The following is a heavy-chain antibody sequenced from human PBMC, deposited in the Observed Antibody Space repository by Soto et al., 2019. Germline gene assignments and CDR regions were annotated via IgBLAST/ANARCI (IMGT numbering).Heavy chain of an antibody. CDR2: ISSTTNYI. CDR3: ARESEDLTSNFDY. V-gene: IGHV3-21*06. Sequence: GGSLRLSCAASGFTFTRYSMNWVRQAPGKGLEWVSSISSTTNYIYYGDSMKGRFTISRDNAKNSLYLKMNSLRAEDTAVYYCARESEDLTSNFDYWGQGTLVTVSS. CDR1: GFTFTRYS. J-gene: IGHJ4*02.